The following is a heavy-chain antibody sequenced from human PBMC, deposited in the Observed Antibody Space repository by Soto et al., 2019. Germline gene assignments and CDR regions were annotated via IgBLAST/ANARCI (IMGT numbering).Heavy chain of an antibody. V-gene: IGHV1-2*02. CDR2: INPNSGGT. J-gene: IGHJ4*02. Sequence: ASVKVSCKASGYTFTGYYMHWVRQAPGQGLEWMGWINPNSGGTNYAQKFQGRVTMTRDTSISTAYMELSRLRSDDTAVYYCASVLSRVYSSGWYYFDYWGQGTLVTVSS. CDR1: GYTFTGYY. D-gene: IGHD6-19*01. CDR3: ASVLSRVYSSGWYYFDY.